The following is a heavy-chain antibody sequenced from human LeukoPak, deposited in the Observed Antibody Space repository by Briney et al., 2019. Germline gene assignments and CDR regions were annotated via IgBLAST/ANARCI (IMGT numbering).Heavy chain of an antibody. V-gene: IGHV4-4*07. D-gene: IGHD3-10*01. CDR3: ARTTMVRGTYYMDV. CDR1: GGSISSYY. Sequence: SETLSLTCTVSGGSISSYYWSWIRQPAGKGLEWIGRIYTSGSTNYNPSLKSRVTISVDTSKNQFSLKLSSVTAADTAVYYCARTTMVRGTYYMDVWGKGTTVTISS. J-gene: IGHJ6*03. CDR2: IYTSGST.